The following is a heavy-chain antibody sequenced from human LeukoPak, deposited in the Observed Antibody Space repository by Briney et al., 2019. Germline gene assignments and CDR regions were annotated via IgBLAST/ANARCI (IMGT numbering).Heavy chain of an antibody. D-gene: IGHD3-22*01. CDR3: AKDLSFAIVVVTIDY. CDR1: GFTFSSYS. J-gene: IGHJ4*02. V-gene: IGHV3-21*04. Sequence: GGSLRLSCAASGFTFSSYSMNWVRQAPGKGLEWVSSISSSSSYIYYADSVKGRFTISRDNAKNSLYLQMNSLRAEDTAVYYCAKDLSFAIVVVTIDYWGQGTLVTVSS. CDR2: ISSSSSYI.